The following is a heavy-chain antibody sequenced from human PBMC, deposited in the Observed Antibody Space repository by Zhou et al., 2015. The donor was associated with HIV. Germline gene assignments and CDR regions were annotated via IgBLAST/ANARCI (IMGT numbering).Heavy chain of an antibody. V-gene: IGHV1-46*01. CDR3: ARVTQGLWFGGSFDP. D-gene: IGHD3-10*01. CDR2: INPSGGST. Sequence: QVQLVQSGAEVKKPGASVKVSCKASGYTFTSYYMHWVRQAPGQGLEWMGIINPSGGSTSYAQKFQGRVTMTRDTSTSTVYMELSSLRSEDTAVYYCARVTQGLWFGGSFDPWGQGTLVTVSS. J-gene: IGHJ5*02. CDR1: GYTFTSYY.